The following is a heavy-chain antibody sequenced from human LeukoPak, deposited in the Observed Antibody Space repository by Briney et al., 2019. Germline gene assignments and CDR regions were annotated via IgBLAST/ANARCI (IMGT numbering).Heavy chain of an antibody. CDR1: GGSISSYY. J-gene: IGHJ4*02. Sequence: PSETLSLTCTVSGGSISSYYWSWIRQPPGKGLEWIGYIYYSGSTNYNPSLKSRVTISVDTSKNQFSLKLSSVTAADTAVYYCARGGVVPAATYYFDYWGQGTLVTVSS. CDR2: IYYSGST. CDR3: ARGGVVPAATYYFDY. D-gene: IGHD2-2*01. V-gene: IGHV4-59*12.